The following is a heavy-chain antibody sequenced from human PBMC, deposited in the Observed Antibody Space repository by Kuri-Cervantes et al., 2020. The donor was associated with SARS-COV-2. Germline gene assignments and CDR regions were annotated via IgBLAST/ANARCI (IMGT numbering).Heavy chain of an antibody. CDR2: ISYDGSNK. V-gene: IGHV3-30-3*01. J-gene: IGHJ5*02. D-gene: IGHD6-6*01. Sequence: GGSLRLSCAASGFTFSSYAMHWVRQASGKGLEWVAVISYDGSNKYYADSVKGRFTISRDNSKNTLYLQMNSLRAEDTAVYYCARDKRNHWSIASATDPWGQGTLVTVSS. CDR1: GFTFSSYA. CDR3: ARDKRNHWSIASATDP.